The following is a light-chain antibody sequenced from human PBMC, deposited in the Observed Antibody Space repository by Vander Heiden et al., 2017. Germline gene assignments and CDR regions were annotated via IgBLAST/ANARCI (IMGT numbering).Light chain of an antibody. J-gene: IGKJ2*01. Sequence: DIVMTQSPLSLPVTPGEPASISCRSSQSLLHSNGYNYLDWYLQKPGQSPQLLIYLGSNRASGVPVRFGGSGSGTDFTLKISRVEAEDVGVYYCMQALQTPYTFGQGTKLEIK. CDR3: MQALQTPYT. V-gene: IGKV2-28*01. CDR2: LGS. CDR1: QSLLHSNGYNY.